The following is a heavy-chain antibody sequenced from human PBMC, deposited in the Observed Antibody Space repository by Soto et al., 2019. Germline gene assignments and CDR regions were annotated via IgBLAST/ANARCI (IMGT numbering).Heavy chain of an antibody. CDR3: ARSIVAAGNRWFDP. J-gene: IGHJ5*02. Sequence: SGPTLVNPTQTLTLTCTFPGFSLSTSGMRVSWIRQPPGKALEWLARIDWDDDKLYSTSLKTRLTISKDTPKNQVVLTMTNMDPVDTATYYCARSIVAAGNRWFDPWGQGTLVTVSS. V-gene: IGHV2-70*04. CDR1: GFSLSTSGMR. CDR2: IDWDDDK. D-gene: IGHD6-13*01.